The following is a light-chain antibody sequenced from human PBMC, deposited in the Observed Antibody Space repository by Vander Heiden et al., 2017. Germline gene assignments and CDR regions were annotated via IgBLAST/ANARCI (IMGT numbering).Light chain of an antibody. CDR3: AGWDDSLTGHVI. CDR1: SSNIGTNT. Sequence: SVLTQPPSASGTPGQRVTISCSGSSSNIGTNTANWYQQLPGTAPKLLIYSNNHRPSGVPDRFTGSKSDTSASLAISGLQSEDEAFYYCAGWDDSLTGHVIFGGGTKLTV. CDR2: SNN. V-gene: IGLV1-44*01. J-gene: IGLJ2*01.